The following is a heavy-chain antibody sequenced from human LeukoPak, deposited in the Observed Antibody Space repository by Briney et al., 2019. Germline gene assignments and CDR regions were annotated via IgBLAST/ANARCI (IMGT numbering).Heavy chain of an antibody. D-gene: IGHD3-22*01. Sequence: SQTLSLTCTVSGGSISSGSYYWSWIRQPAGKGLEWIGRIYTSWSTNYNPSLKSRATISVDTSKNQFSPKLSSVTAADTAVYYCARVTYYYDSSGYGIDPWGQGTLVTVSS. V-gene: IGHV4-61*02. J-gene: IGHJ5*02. CDR1: GGSISSGSYY. CDR3: ARVTYYYDSSGYGIDP. CDR2: IYTSWST.